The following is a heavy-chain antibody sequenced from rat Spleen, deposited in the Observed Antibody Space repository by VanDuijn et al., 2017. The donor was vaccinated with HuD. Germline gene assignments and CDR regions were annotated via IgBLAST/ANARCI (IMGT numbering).Heavy chain of an antibody. V-gene: IGHV3-1*01. D-gene: IGHD1-12*02. J-gene: IGHJ3*01. CDR2: INYSGFT. Sequence: EVQLQESGPGLVKPSQSLSLTCSVTDYSITSDYWGWVRKFPGNKMEWIGHINYSGFTSYNPSLKSRVSITRDTSKNQFFLQVDSVTTDDTATYYCARSDGVHYYLPFADWGQGTLVTVSS. CDR1: DYSITSDY. CDR3: ARSDGVHYYLPFAD.